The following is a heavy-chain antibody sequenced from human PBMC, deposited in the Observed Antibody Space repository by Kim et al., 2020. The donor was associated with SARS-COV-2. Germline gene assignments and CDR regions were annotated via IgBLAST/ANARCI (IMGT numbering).Heavy chain of an antibody. CDR2: IKQDGSEK. J-gene: IGHJ4*02. CDR3: ARDSVWWDATTTAQKLDY. D-gene: IGHD2-8*02. CDR1: GFTFSSYW. Sequence: GGSLRLSCAASGFTFSSYWMSWVRQAPGKGLEWVANIKQDGSEKYYVDSVKGRFTISRDNAKNSLYLQMNSLRAEDTAVYYCARDSVWWDATTTAQKLDYWGQGTLVTVSS. V-gene: IGHV3-7*01.